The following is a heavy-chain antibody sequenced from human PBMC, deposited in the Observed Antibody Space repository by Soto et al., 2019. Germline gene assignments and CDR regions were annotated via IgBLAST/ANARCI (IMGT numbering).Heavy chain of an antibody. CDR1: GFTFSSYA. D-gene: IGHD2-15*01. V-gene: IGHV3-23*01. CDR3: AKWTVVVVAATRGGYFDY. Sequence: EVHLLESGGGLVQPGGSLRLSCAASGFTFSSYAMSWVRQAPGKGLEWVSVISGSGGYTYYADSVKGRFTISRDNSKNTRYLQMNSLRAEDTAVYYCAKWTVVVVAATRGGYFDYWGQGTLVTVSS. CDR2: ISGSGGYT. J-gene: IGHJ4*02.